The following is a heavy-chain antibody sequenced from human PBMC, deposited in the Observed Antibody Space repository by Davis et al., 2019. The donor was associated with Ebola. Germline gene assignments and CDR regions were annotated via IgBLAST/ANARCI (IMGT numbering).Heavy chain of an antibody. D-gene: IGHD3-10*01. Sequence: GESLKISCAASGFTFSSYWMNWVRQAPGKGLEWVSSISSSSSYIYYADSVKGRFTISRDNAKNSLYLQMNSLRAEDTAVYYCARESYYYGSGSSGYYGMDVWGQGTTVTVSS. CDR1: GFTFSSYW. CDR3: ARESYYYGSGSSGYYGMDV. CDR2: ISSSSSYI. J-gene: IGHJ6*02. V-gene: IGHV3-21*01.